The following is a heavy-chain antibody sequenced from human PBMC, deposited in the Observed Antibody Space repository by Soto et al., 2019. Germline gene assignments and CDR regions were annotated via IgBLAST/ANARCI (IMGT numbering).Heavy chain of an antibody. CDR3: LVTTSAVDI. Sequence: DVQLVESGGDLAQPGGSLRLSCAASGFTLSNFWVNWVRQAPGKGLEWVANIKQGGIERNYVDSVKGRFTISRDDTKNSLFLQMNNLRVDDAARYYCLVTTSAVDIWGRGTTVTVSS. D-gene: IGHD4-17*01. CDR1: GFTLSNFW. CDR2: IKQGGIER. V-gene: IGHV3-7*01. J-gene: IGHJ3*02.